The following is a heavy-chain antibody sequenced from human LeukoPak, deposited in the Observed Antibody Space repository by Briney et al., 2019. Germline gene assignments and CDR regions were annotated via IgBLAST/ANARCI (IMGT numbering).Heavy chain of an antibody. V-gene: IGHV4-59*01. CDR3: ARSDPPDYYGMDV. CDR2: IYYSGST. CDR1: GGSISSYY. Sequence: SETLSLTCTVSGGSISSYYWSWIRPPPGKGLEWIGYIYYSGSTNYNPSLKSRVTISVDTSKNQFSLKLSSVTAADTAVYYCARSDPPDYYGMDVWGKGTTVTVSS. J-gene: IGHJ6*04.